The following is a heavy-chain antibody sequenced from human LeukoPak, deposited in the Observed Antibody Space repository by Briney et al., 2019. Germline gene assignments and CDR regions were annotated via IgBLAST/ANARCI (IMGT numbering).Heavy chain of an antibody. CDR2: TNWNGDSR. Sequence: GGSLRLSCAASGFTFDDYGMSWVRQVPGKGLEWGSFTNWNGDSRGYVDSAKGRFTISRDKATNSLYLEMNSLRGEDTAFFYRAGVGNSIFGAAMDAFDILGQGTLVTVSS. V-gene: IGHV3-20*04. D-gene: IGHD3-3*01. CDR3: AGVGNSIFGAAMDAFDI. CDR1: GFTFDDYG. J-gene: IGHJ3*02.